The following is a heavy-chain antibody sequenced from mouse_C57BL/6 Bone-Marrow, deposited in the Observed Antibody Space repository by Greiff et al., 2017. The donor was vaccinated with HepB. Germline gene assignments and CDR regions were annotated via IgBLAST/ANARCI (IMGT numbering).Heavy chain of an antibody. CDR1: GYSFTGYF. CDR2: INPYNGDT. D-gene: IGHD1-1*01. V-gene: IGHV1-20*01. CDR3: ARSSGITTVGPFDY. J-gene: IGHJ2*01. Sequence: EVKLVESGPELVKPGDSVKISCKASGYSFTGYFMNWVMQSHGKSLEWIGRINPYNGDTFYNQKFKGKATLTVDKSSSTAHMELRSLTSEDSAVYYCARSSGITTVGPFDYWGQGTTLTVSS.